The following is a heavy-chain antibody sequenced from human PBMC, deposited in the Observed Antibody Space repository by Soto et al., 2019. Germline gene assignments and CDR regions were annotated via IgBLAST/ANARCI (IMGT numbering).Heavy chain of an antibody. D-gene: IGHD1-26*01. CDR2: VNPSGGKT. CDR3: VRGGTIVGSATPFGY. J-gene: IGHJ4*02. Sequence: QVQLVQSGAEVQKPGASVKVSCKASGYTFTNYHIHWVRQAPGQGLEWMGVVNPSGGKTAYGQNFQGRVTMTRDTSTSTVYMELISLRSDDTAMYYCVRGGTIVGSATPFGYWGQGTLVTVSS. CDR1: GYTFTNYH. V-gene: IGHV1-46*03.